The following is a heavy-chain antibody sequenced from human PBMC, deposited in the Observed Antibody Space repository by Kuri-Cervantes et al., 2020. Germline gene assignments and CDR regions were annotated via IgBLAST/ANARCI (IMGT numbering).Heavy chain of an antibody. V-gene: IGHV3-53*01. J-gene: IGHJ6*02. D-gene: IGHD5-24*01. CDR2: IYSGGST. CDR1: GFTVSSNY. CDR3: ARMAAEYYYYGMDV. Sequence: GESLKISCAASGFTVSSNYMSWVRQAPGKGLEWVSVIYSGGSTYYADSVKGRFTISRDNSKNTLYLQMNSLRAEDTAVYYCARMAAEYYYYGMDVWGQGTTVTVSS.